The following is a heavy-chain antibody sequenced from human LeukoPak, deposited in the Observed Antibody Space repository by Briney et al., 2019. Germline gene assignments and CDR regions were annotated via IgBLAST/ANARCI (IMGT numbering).Heavy chain of an antibody. CDR1: GDSINSNY. D-gene: IGHD2-15*01. CDR3: ARLLAGCPGGRCRAHFDY. Sequence: SETLSLTCSVSGDSINSNYWSWMRQPPGKGLEWIVYIYYCGSTNYNPSLKRRVSMSVDTSKNQFSLNLSSVTAADTAVYHCARLLAGCPGGRCRAHFDYWGQGTLVTVSS. V-gene: IGHV4-59*01. J-gene: IGHJ4*02. CDR2: IYYCGST.